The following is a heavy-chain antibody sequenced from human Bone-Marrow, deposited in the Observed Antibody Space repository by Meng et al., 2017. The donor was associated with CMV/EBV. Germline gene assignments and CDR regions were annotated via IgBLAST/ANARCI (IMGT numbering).Heavy chain of an antibody. Sequence: SETLSLTCTVSGGSISSYYWSWIRQPPGKGLEWIGYIYYSGSTNYNPSLKSRVTISVDTSKNQFSLKLSSVTAADTAVYYCARVFQGYSYGNFDYWGQGTLVTVSS. CDR3: ARVFQGYSYGNFDY. CDR1: GGSISSYY. J-gene: IGHJ4*02. D-gene: IGHD5-18*01. V-gene: IGHV4-59*01. CDR2: IYYSGST.